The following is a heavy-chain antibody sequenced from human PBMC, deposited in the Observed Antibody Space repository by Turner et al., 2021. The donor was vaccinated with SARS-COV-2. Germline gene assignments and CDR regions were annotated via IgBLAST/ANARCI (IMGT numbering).Heavy chain of an antibody. J-gene: IGHJ5*02. D-gene: IGHD3-22*01. V-gene: IGHV3-48*03. CDR2: ISSSGSTI. CDR3: ASQIHGGYYSNWFDP. Sequence: EVQLVESGGGLVQPGGSLRLSCAASGFTFSSYEMNWVRQAPGKVLEWGSYISSSGSTIYYAGSVKGRFTNSRDNAKNSLYLQMTSLRAEDTAVYYCASQIHGGYYSNWFDPWGQGTLVTVSS. CDR1: GFTFSSYE.